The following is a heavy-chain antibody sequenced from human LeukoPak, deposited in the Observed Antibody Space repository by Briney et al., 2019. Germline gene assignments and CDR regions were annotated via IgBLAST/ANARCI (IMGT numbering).Heavy chain of an antibody. CDR1: GGTFSTYA. J-gene: IGHJ3*02. D-gene: IGHD4-17*01. V-gene: IGHV3-30*04. Sequence: SCKASGGTFSTYAMHWVRQAPGKGLEWVAVISYDGSNKYYADSVKGRFTISRDNSKNTLYLQMNSLRAEDTAVYYCATPLTVTTYNDAFDIWGQGTMVTVSS. CDR3: ATPLTVTTYNDAFDI. CDR2: ISYDGSNK.